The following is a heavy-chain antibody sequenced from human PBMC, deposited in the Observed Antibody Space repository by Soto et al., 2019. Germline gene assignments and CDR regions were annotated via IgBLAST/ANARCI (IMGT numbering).Heavy chain of an antibody. Sequence: EVQLLESGGGLVQPGGSLRLSCAASGFTFSSYAMRWVRQAPVKGLEWVSAISGSGGSTYYAYSVKGRFTISRDNSKNTLYLQMNSLRAEDTAVYYCARRGSGSHYDYWGQGTLVTVSS. CDR3: ARRGSGSHYDY. CDR1: GFTFSSYA. V-gene: IGHV3-23*01. CDR2: ISGSGGST. J-gene: IGHJ4*02. D-gene: IGHD1-26*01.